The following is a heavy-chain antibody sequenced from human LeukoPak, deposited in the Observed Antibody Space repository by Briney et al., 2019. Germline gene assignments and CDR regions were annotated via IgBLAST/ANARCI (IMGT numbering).Heavy chain of an antibody. Sequence: PGRSLRLSCAASGFTFDDYALHWVRQVPGKGLEWVSGISWNSGRIGYADSVKGRFTISRDNAENSVYLQMNSLRAEDTAVYYCARDQPDYGDYVGYDYWGQGTLVTVSS. CDR3: ARDQPDYGDYVGYDY. D-gene: IGHD4-17*01. V-gene: IGHV3-9*01. J-gene: IGHJ4*02. CDR1: GFTFDDYA. CDR2: ISWNSGRI.